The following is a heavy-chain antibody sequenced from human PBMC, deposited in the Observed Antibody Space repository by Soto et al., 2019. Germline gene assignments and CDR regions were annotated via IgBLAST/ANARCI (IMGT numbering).Heavy chain of an antibody. J-gene: IGHJ4*02. D-gene: IGHD6-19*01. CDR1: GFSLSTSGVG. CDR3: AHRGYGSGHFDY. V-gene: IGHV2-5*02. CDR2: IYWDYDD. Sequence: QITLKESGPTLVKPTQTLTLTCTVSGFSLSTSGVGVGWVRQPPGEALEWLALIYWDYDDRYSPSLKSRLTITRDTSKNQVVLTMTNVDPVETATYFCAHRGYGSGHFDYWGQGIMVTVSS.